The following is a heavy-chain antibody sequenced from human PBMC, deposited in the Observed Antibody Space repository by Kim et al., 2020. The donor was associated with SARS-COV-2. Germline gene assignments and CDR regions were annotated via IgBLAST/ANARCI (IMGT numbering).Heavy chain of an antibody. J-gene: IGHJ4*02. Sequence: ADSVKGRFTISRDNAKNSLYLQMNSLRAEDTAVYNCGGDPRYSSGWFFDYWGQGSLVTVSS. D-gene: IGHD6-19*01. CDR3: GGDPRYSSGWFFDY. V-gene: IGHV3-11*06.